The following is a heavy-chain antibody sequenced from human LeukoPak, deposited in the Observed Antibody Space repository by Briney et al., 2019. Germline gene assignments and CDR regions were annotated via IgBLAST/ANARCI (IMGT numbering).Heavy chain of an antibody. V-gene: IGHV3-23*01. J-gene: IGHJ4*02. CDR3: ASYDSSGYYHYFDY. CDR1: GFTFRSYA. D-gene: IGHD3-22*01. CDR2: ISGSGGST. Sequence: GGSLRLSCAASGFTFRSYAMSWVRQAPGKGLEWVPAISGSGGSTYYADSVKGRFTISRDNSKNTLYLQMNSLRAEDTAVYYCASYDSSGYYHYFDYWGQGTLVTVSS.